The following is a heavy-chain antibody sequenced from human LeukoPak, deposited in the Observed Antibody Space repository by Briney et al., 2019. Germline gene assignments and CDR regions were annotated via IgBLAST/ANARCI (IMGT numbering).Heavy chain of an antibody. V-gene: IGHV4-39*07. CDR3: ARIRRSYYYDSSGYYYVDY. CDR2: IYYSGST. Sequence: SETLSLTCTVSGDSISSSSSYWGWIRQPPGEGLEWIGSIYYSGSTYYNTSLKSRVTISVDTSKNQFSLKLSSVTAADTAVYYCARIRRSYYYDSSGYYYVDYWGQGTLVTVSS. CDR1: GDSISSSSSY. J-gene: IGHJ4*02. D-gene: IGHD3-22*01.